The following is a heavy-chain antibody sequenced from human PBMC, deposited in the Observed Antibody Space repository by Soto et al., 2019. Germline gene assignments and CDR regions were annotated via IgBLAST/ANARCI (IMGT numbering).Heavy chain of an antibody. Sequence: QVQLVQSGAEVKKPGASVKVSCKTSGYTFTRYDINWVRQATGQAPEWMGWMNPSTGNTGYAPKFQGRATMTRNASISTAYMELCSLRSEDTAVYFCARGSSSGYSACDSWGQGTRVTVSS. D-gene: IGHD3-22*01. CDR2: MNPSTGNT. CDR1: GYTFTRYD. CDR3: ARGSSSGYSACDS. J-gene: IGHJ5*01. V-gene: IGHV1-8*01.